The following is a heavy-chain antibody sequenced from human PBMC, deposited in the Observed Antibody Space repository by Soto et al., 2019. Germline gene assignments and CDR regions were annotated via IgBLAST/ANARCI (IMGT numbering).Heavy chain of an antibody. CDR3: AKDSNKYSSSLRGRYFDY. J-gene: IGHJ4*02. Sequence: EVQLVESGGGFVQPGGSLRLACAASGFTFSGYWMTWVRQAPGKGLEWVADIKKDGTEKYYVDSVKGRFTISRDNDKKSVYLQMNSLGAEDTAVYYCAKDSNKYSSSLRGRYFDYWGQGIGVTVSS. V-gene: IGHV3-7*03. CDR2: IKKDGTEK. D-gene: IGHD4-4*01. CDR1: GFTFSGYW.